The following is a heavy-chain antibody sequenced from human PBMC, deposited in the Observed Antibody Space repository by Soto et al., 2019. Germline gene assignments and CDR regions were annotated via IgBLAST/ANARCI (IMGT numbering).Heavy chain of an antibody. Sequence: EVQLLESGGGLVQPGGSLRLSCAASGFTFSSYAMSWVRQAPGKGLEWVSIISGSGGSTYYADSVKGRFTISRDNSKNTLYLQMKSLTGEDTAVYYCAKHFVNGEVDYWGQGTRVTVSS. J-gene: IGHJ4*02. V-gene: IGHV3-23*01. CDR3: AKHFVNGEVDY. D-gene: IGHD3-10*01. CDR2: ISGSGGST. CDR1: GFTFSSYA.